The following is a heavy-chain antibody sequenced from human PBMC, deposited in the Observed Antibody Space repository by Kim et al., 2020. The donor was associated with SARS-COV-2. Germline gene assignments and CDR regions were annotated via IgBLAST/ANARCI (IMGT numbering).Heavy chain of an antibody. D-gene: IGHD3-10*01. CDR2: ISAYNGNT. J-gene: IGHJ5*02. V-gene: IGHV1-18*04. CDR1: GYTFTSYG. CDR3: ARLEFGVGELGFDP. Sequence: ASVKVSCKASGYTFTSYGISWVRQAPGQGLEWMGWISAYNGNTNYAQKLQGRVTMTTDTSTSTAYMGLRSLRSDDTAVYYCARLEFGVGELGFDPWGQGTLVTVSS.